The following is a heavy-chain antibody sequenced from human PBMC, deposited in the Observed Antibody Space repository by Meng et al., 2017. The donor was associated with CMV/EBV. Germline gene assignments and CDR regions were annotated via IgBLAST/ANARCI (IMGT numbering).Heavy chain of an antibody. CDR2: LLYGETI. CDR3: ARANRGIYDAFDI. J-gene: IGHJ3*02. V-gene: IGHV4-39*07. Sequence: LCASWPGLWHNSHLVSPICLVSGGSVRDSVYAWGLVREHPGEGVEWIGGLLYGETISYTPSLESRVTISIDKSKNQLSLKLTSVTAADTALYSCARANRGIYDAFDIWGQGTVVTVSS. D-gene: IGHD3-16*01. CDR1: GGSVRDSVYA.